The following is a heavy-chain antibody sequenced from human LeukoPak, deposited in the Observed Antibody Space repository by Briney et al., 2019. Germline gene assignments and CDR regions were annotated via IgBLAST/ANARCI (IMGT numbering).Heavy chain of an antibody. J-gene: IGHJ4*02. V-gene: IGHV3-43D*03. CDR2: ISWDGGST. D-gene: IGHD3-22*01. Sequence: GGSLRLSCAASGFTFDDYAMHWVRQAPGKGLEWVSLISWDGGSTYYADSVKGRFTISRDNSKNSLYLQMNSLRAEDTALYYCAIDEHYYDSSGYTGYWGQGTLVTVSS. CDR3: AIDEHYYDSSGYTGY. CDR1: GFTFDDYA.